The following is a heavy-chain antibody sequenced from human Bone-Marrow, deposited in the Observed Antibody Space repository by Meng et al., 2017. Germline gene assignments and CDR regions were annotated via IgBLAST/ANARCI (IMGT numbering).Heavy chain of an antibody. V-gene: IGHV4-31*03. CDR1: GGSISSGGYY. CDR2: IYYSGST. CDR3: ARGPLSAAGTMGYFQH. Sequence: GHLRGAGPGLVSPSRTLSPTCTVSGGSISSGGYYWSWIRQHPGKGLEWIGYIYYSGSTYYNPSLKSRVTISVDTSKNQFSLKLSSVTAADTAVYYCARGPLSAAGTMGYFQHWGQGTLVTVSS. J-gene: IGHJ1*01. D-gene: IGHD6-13*01.